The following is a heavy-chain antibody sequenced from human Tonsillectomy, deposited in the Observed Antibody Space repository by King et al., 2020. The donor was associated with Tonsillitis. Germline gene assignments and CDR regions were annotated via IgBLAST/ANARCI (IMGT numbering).Heavy chain of an antibody. D-gene: IGHD3-16*02. Sequence: VQLQQSGPGLVKPSQTLSLTCAISGDSVSSNSAALNWIRQSPSRGLEWLGRTYYRSKWYNDYAVSVKSGITINPDTSKNQFSLQLNSVTPEDTAVCYCASDQGNGDYVWGSYRYTSNWFDPWGQGTLVTVSS. CDR2: TYYRSKWYN. CDR3: ASDQGNGDYVWGSYRYTSNWFDP. J-gene: IGHJ5*02. CDR1: GDSVSSNSAA. V-gene: IGHV6-1*01.